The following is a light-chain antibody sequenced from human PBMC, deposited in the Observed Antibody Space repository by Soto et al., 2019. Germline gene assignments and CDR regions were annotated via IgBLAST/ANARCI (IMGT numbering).Light chain of an antibody. V-gene: IGKV1-39*01. Sequence: DIQMTXXXXTGSDYVGDSVTITCRASQSITTWLAWYQQRPGKAPKLLIFAASSLQSGVPSRFSGSRSGPDFTLTISSLQPEDFATYYCQQSYSSPPTFGQGTKVDIK. CDR2: AAS. CDR3: QQSYSSPPT. J-gene: IGKJ1*01. CDR1: QSITTW.